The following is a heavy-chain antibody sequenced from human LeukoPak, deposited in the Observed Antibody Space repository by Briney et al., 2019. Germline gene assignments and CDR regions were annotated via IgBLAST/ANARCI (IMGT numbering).Heavy chain of an antibody. Sequence: PSETLSLTCTVSGGSISSYYWSWIRQPPGKGLEWIAYIYYSGSTNYNPSLKSRVTISVDTSKNQLSLKLSSVTAADTAVYYCARAYDSDAFDIWGQGTMVTVSS. CDR3: ARAYDSDAFDI. V-gene: IGHV4-59*01. D-gene: IGHD3-16*01. J-gene: IGHJ3*02. CDR2: IYYSGST. CDR1: GGSISSYY.